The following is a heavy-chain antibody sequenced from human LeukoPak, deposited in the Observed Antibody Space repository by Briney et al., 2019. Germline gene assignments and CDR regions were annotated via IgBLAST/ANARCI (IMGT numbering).Heavy chain of an antibody. J-gene: IGHJ3*02. Sequence: SVKVSCKASGGTFRSYAISWVRQAPGQGLEWMGGIIPIFGTANYAQKFQGRVTITADESTSTAYMELSSLRSEDTAVYYCARRGWSSQDAFDIWGQGTMVTVSS. V-gene: IGHV1-69*13. CDR2: IIPIFGTA. CDR3: ARRGWSSQDAFDI. D-gene: IGHD6-19*01. CDR1: GGTFRSYA.